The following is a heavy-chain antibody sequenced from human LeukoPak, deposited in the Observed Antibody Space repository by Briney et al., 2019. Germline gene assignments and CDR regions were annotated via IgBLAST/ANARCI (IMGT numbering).Heavy chain of an antibody. V-gene: IGHV3-53*01. CDR2: IYSGGST. Sequence: GGSLRLSCAASGFTVSSNYMSWVRQAPGKGLEWVSVIYSGGSTYYADSVKGRFTISRDNSKNTLYLQMNSLRAEDTAVYYCARLRWLQSLWYFDYWGQETRFTVSS. CDR3: ARLRWLQSLWYFDY. CDR1: GFTVSSNY. D-gene: IGHD5-24*01. J-gene: IGHJ4*02.